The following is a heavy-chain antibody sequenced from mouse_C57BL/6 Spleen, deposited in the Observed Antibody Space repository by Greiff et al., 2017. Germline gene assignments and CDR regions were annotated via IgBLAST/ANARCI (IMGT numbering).Heavy chain of an antibody. CDR2: ISSKSNNYAT. CDR1: GFSFNTYA. Sequence: EVQRVESGGGLVQPKGSLKLSCAASGFSFNTYALNWVRQAPGKGLEWVARISSKSNNYATSYGDSVKDSFTISRDDSESMLYLQMNNVKTEDTAMYYCVPDYDGEYWGQGTSVTVSS. J-gene: IGHJ4*01. D-gene: IGHD2-4*01. V-gene: IGHV10-1*01. CDR3: VPDYDGEY.